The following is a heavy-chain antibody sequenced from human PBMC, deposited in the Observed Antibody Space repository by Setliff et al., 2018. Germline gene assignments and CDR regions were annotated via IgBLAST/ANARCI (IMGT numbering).Heavy chain of an antibody. D-gene: IGHD2-21*01. CDR3: ARGGEGALGIPYYGMDV. Sequence: SETLSLTFTVSGGSISSGDYYWSWIRQPPGKGLGWIGYIYYSGSTYYNPSLKSRVTISVDTSKNQFSLKLSSVTAADTAVYYCARGGEGALGIPYYGMDVWGQGTTVTVSS. V-gene: IGHV4-30-4*08. CDR2: IYYSGST. J-gene: IGHJ6*02. CDR1: GGSISSGDYY.